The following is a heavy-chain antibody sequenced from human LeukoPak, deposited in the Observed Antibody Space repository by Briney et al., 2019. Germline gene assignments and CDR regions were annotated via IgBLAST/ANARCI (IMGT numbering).Heavy chain of an antibody. D-gene: IGHD1-26*01. J-gene: IGHJ4*02. CDR2: IYPGDSDT. Sequence: GESLKISWKGSGYSFTSYWIGWVRQMPGEGVKLMRIIYPGDSDTRYSPSFQGQVTISADKSISTAYLQWSSLKASDTAVYYCASRRDLYSGSYYPFDYWGQGTLVTVSS. V-gene: IGHV5-51*01. CDR3: ASRRDLYSGSYYPFDY. CDR1: GYSFTSYW.